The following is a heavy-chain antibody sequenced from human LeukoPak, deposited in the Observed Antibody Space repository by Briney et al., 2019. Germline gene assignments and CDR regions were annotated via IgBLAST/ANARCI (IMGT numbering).Heavy chain of an antibody. D-gene: IGHD3-10*01. CDR2: INPNNGDT. Sequence: PGESLKISCKGSGYSFTRYWIGWVRQAPGEGLEWMGWINPNNGDTKYAQKFQGRVTMTRDTSISTAYMELSRLKSDDTAVFYCGRNDYGAGLGYWGQGTLVTVSS. CDR3: GRNDYGAGLGY. V-gene: IGHV1-2*02. J-gene: IGHJ4*02. CDR1: GYSFTRYW.